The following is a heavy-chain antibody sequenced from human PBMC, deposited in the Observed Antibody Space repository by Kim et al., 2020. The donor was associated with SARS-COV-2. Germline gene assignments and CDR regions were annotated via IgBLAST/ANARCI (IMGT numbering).Heavy chain of an antibody. J-gene: IGHJ5*02. Sequence: NYTPSLKSRVTISVDTSKNQYSLKLSSVTAADTAVYYWARVVVGATGWFDPWGQGTLVTVSS. V-gene: IGHV4-34*09. CDR3: ARVVVGATGWFDP. D-gene: IGHD2-15*01.